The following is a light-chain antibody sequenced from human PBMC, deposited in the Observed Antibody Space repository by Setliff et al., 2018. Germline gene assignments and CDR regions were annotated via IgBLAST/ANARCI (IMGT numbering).Light chain of an antibody. CDR1: SSDVGSYDL. V-gene: IGLV2-14*03. CDR3: NAYTSGSTDV. J-gene: IGLJ1*01. Sequence: QSVLTQPASVSGSPGQSLTISCSGTSSDVGSYDLVSWYQQHPGKAPKLIIYAVSDRPSGVSNRFSGSKSGNTASLTISGLQTEDEADYYCNAYTSGSTDVFGTGTKVTVL. CDR2: AVS.